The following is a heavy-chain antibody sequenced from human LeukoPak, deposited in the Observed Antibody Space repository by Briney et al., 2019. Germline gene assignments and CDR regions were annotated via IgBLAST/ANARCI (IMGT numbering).Heavy chain of an antibody. V-gene: IGHV1-2*02. Sequence: ASVKVSCKASGYTYTGYYMHWVRQAPGQGFEWMGWINANSGDTDYAPKFQGRITMTRDTSISTAYMELSRLTSDDTAVYYCVSGYSFAFWGQGTLVTVSS. D-gene: IGHD5-18*01. CDR1: GYTYTGYY. CDR2: INANSGDT. CDR3: VSGYSFAF. J-gene: IGHJ4*02.